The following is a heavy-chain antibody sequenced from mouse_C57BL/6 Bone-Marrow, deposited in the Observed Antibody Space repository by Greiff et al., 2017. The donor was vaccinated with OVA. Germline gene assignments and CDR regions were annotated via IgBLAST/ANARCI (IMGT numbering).Heavy chain of an antibody. Sequence: VQLVESGAELVRPGASVKLSCKASGYTFTDYYINWVKQRPGQGLEWIARIYPGSGNTYYNEKFKGKATLTAEKSSSTAYMQLSSLTSEDSAVYFCARSLDAMDYWGQGTSVTVSS. J-gene: IGHJ4*01. D-gene: IGHD6-1*01. CDR3: ARSLDAMDY. CDR1: GYTFTDYY. CDR2: IYPGSGNT. V-gene: IGHV1-76*01.